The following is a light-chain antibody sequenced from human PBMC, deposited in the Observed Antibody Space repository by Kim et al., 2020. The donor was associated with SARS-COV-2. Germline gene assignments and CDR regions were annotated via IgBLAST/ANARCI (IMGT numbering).Light chain of an antibody. CDR1: QSINQY. CDR3: QQSYSAPYT. CDR2: AAA. J-gene: IGKJ2*01. Sequence: DIQMTQSPSSLSASVGDRVSITCRASQSINQYLNWYQQEGGKAPKLLIYAAASLQSGVPSRFSGSGSETDFTLTISSLQAEDFATYYCQQSYSAPYTFGQGTKPEI. V-gene: IGKV1-39*01.